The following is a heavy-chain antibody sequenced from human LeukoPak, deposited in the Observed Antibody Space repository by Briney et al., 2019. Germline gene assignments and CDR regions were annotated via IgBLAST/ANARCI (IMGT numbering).Heavy chain of an antibody. CDR2: ISGSGDST. J-gene: IGHJ5*02. Sequence: PGGSLRLSCAASGFTFNNYAMSWVRQAPGKGLEWVPTISGSGDSTYYADSVKGRFTISRDNSKNTLYLQMNSLRADDTAVYYCIGGYSSAWYNWFDPWGQGTLVTVSS. CDR1: GFTFNNYA. D-gene: IGHD6-19*01. V-gene: IGHV3-23*01. CDR3: IGGYSSAWYNWFDP.